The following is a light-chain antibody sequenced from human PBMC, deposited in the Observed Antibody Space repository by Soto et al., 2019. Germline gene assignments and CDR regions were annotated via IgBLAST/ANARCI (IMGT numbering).Light chain of an antibody. CDR2: GAS. J-gene: IGKJ5*01. CDR3: QQYGSSPPPIT. Sequence: EIVLKQSPGTLSLSPGEGATLSCRASQSVSSSYLAWYQQKPGQAPRLLIYGASSRATGIPDRFSGSGSGTDFTLTISRLEPEDFAVYYCQQYGSSPPPITFGHGRRLEIK. CDR1: QSVSSSY. V-gene: IGKV3-20*01.